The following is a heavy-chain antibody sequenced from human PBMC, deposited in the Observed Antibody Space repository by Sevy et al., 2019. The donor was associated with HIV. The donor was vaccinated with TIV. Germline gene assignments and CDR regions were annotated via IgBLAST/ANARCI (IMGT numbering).Heavy chain of an antibody. CDR3: ARGIGSADAFDI. D-gene: IGHD2-21*01. J-gene: IGHJ3*02. CDR2: ISTSSTV. Sequence: GGSLRLSCATSGFTFSSYSMNWVRQAPGKGLEWISYISTSSTVYYADSAKGRFTISRDNAKNSLYLQMNSPRDEDTAVYYCARGIGSADAFDIWGQGTMVTVSS. V-gene: IGHV3-48*02. CDR1: GFTFSSYS.